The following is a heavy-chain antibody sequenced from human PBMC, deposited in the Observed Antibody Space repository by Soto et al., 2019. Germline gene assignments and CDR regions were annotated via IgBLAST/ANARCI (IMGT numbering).Heavy chain of an antibody. CDR1: GYTFTSYA. CDR2: INAGNGNT. V-gene: IGHV1-3*01. CDR3: ARESLQQQLVSDTNWFDP. D-gene: IGHD6-13*01. J-gene: IGHJ5*02. Sequence: ASLKVSCKASGYTFTSYAMHWVRQAPGQRLEWMGWINAGNGNTKYSQKFQGRVTITRDTSASTGYMELSSLRSEDTAVYYCARESLQQQLVSDTNWFDPWGQGTLVTVS.